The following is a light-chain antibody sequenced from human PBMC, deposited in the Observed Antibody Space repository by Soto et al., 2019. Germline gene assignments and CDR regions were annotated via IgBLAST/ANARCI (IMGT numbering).Light chain of an antibody. V-gene: IGKV3-20*01. Sequence: EIVLTQSPGTMSLSPGERATLSCRASQSVSSSYLAWYQQKPGQAPRLLIYGASSRATGIPDRFSCSGFGTDFTLTISRLEPEDFAVYYWQQYCGSSLYTFGQGTKLEIK. CDR1: QSVSSSY. J-gene: IGKJ2*01. CDR2: GAS. CDR3: QQYCGSSLYT.